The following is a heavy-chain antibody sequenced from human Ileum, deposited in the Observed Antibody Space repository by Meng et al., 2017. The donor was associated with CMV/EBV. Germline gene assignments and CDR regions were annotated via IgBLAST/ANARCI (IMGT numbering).Heavy chain of an antibody. CDR2: ISNSGTP. J-gene: IGHJ6*02. V-gene: IGHV4-59*01. Sequence: GSLRLSCTVSGGAIGSFYWTWIRQTPEKGLEWIGYISNSGTPNYNPSLKSRLTMSVDASQNQFSLNLSSVTAADAAVYYCARGRVYYYGWNPPYGMDVWGRGTTVTVSS. CDR1: GGAIGSFY. CDR3: ARGRVYYYGWNPPYGMDV. D-gene: IGHD3-10*01.